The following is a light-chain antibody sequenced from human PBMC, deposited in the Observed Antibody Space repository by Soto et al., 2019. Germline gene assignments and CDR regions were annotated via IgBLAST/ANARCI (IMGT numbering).Light chain of an antibody. V-gene: IGKV1-13*02. Sequence: AIQLTQSPTSLSASVGDRVTITCRASQDISSALAWYQQRPGKAPKILISDASSLESGVPSRFSGSGSGTDFTLTISSLQPEDFATFYCQQFSSYPLTFGGGTKVEIK. J-gene: IGKJ4*01. CDR3: QQFSSYPLT. CDR2: DAS. CDR1: QDISSA.